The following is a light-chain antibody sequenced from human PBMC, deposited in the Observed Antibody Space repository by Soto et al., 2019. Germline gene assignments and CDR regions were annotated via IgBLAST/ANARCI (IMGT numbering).Light chain of an antibody. CDR3: QSYDSSLSGSHVV. CDR1: SSNIGAGYA. Sequence: QAVVTQPPSVSGAPGQRVTISCTGSSSNIGAGYAVHWYQQLPGTAPKRLIYGNSNRPSGVPDRFSGSKSGTSASLAITGLQAEDEADYYCQSYDSSLSGSHVVFGGGTKLTVL. V-gene: IGLV1-40*01. J-gene: IGLJ2*01. CDR2: GNS.